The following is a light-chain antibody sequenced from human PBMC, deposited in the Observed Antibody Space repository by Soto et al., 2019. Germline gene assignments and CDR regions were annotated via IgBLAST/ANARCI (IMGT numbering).Light chain of an antibody. Sequence: EIVLTQSPATLSLSPGERATLSCMASQSVSSDLAWYQQKPGQAPRLLIYDASNRATGIPARFSGSGSGTDFTLTISSLEPEDFAVYYCQQRSNWLTFGGGTKVEIK. CDR1: QSVSSD. CDR2: DAS. J-gene: IGKJ4*01. CDR3: QQRSNWLT. V-gene: IGKV3-11*01.